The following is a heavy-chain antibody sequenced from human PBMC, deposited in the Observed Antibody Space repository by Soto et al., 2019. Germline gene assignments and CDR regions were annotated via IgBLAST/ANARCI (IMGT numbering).Heavy chain of an antibody. Sequence: ASVTLSLTCTVSGGSISSHCWSWVRPPPRKGLEWIGYLYYTASTNYNASLKSQVTMSLDTSKNQFSLMLTSVTAADTAVYYCARVGATVTSQALGFDHWGQGILVTVSS. CDR2: LYYTAST. V-gene: IGHV4-59*11. CDR3: ARVGATVTSQALGFDH. CDR1: GGSISSHC. J-gene: IGHJ4*02. D-gene: IGHD4-17*01.